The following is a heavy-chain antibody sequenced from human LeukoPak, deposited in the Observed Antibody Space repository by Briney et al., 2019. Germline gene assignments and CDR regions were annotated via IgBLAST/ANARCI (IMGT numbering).Heavy chain of an antibody. CDR3: ARGGVDL. CDR2: INHSGST. Sequence: SETLSLTCAVYGGSFSGYYWSWIRQPPGKGLEWIGEINHSGSTNYNPSLKSRVTISVDTSKNQFSLRLSFVTAADTAVYYCARGGVDLWGRGTLVTVSS. J-gene: IGHJ2*01. V-gene: IGHV4-34*01. CDR1: GGSFSGYY.